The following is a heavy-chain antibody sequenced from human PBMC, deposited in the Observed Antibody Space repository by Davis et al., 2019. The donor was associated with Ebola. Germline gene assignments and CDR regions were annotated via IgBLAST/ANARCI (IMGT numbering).Heavy chain of an antibody. Sequence: GESLKISCAASGFTFRDFGMTWVRQTPEKGLECVSAISRSGDSTDYADSVKGRFNMSRDNSKNTLYLQMNSLRADDTAVYYCAKVRSGSSPFDYWGQGTLVTVSS. D-gene: IGHD6-13*01. CDR1: GFTFRDFG. J-gene: IGHJ4*02. CDR2: ISRSGDST. V-gene: IGHV3-23*01. CDR3: AKVRSGSSPFDY.